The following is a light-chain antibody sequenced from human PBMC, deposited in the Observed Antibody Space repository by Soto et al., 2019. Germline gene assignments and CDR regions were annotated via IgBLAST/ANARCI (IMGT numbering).Light chain of an antibody. Sequence: DIQRTQSPSTLSASVGDGVTITCRASQSISSSLAWYQQKPWKAPKLLIYKASSLESGVPSRFSGSGSGTEFTLSISSLQPDDFATYYCQQYKSYPWTFGLGTKVEIK. CDR3: QQYKSYPWT. V-gene: IGKV1-5*03. CDR1: QSISSS. J-gene: IGKJ1*01. CDR2: KAS.